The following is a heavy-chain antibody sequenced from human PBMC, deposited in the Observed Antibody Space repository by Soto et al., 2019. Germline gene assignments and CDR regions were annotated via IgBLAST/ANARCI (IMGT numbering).Heavy chain of an antibody. CDR3: ARWSSTRSEYYYYYGMDV. D-gene: IGHD2-2*01. J-gene: IGHJ6*02. CDR2: MKQDGGEN. Sequence: GGSLRLSCAASGFTFSSYWMSWVRQATGKGLEWVANMKQDGGENYYVDSVKGRFTISRDNAKNSLYLQMNSLRAEDTAVYYCARWSSTRSEYYYYYGMDVWGQGTTVTSP. V-gene: IGHV3-7*05. CDR1: GFTFSSYW.